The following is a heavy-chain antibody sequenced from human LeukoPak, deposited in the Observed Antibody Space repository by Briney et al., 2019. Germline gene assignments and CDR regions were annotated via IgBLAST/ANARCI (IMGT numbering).Heavy chain of an antibody. CDR3: VRDPYEAY. Sequence: GTSLRLSCAASGFTFSSYGMHWVRQAPGKGLEWVAVIWCDGSNILYGDSVKGRFTISRDNSKNTVSLQMNSLRAEDTAVYYCVRDPYEAYWGQGTLVTVSS. CDR2: IWCDGSNI. CDR1: GFTFSSYG. D-gene: IGHD5-12*01. J-gene: IGHJ4*02. V-gene: IGHV3-33*01.